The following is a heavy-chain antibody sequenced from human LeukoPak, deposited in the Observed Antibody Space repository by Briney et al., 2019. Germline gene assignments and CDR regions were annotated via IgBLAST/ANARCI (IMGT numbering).Heavy chain of an antibody. D-gene: IGHD2-2*01. CDR1: GFTFSSYA. Sequence: GGSLRLSCAASGFTFSSYAMSWVRQAPGKGLEWVLGISGSGSSTYYAESVKGRFTISRDNSKNTLYLQMNSLRAEDTAVYYCAKLVVVVPAALGGFDCWGQGTLVTVPS. CDR3: AKLVVVVPAALGGFDC. V-gene: IGHV3-23*01. J-gene: IGHJ4*02. CDR2: ISGSGSST.